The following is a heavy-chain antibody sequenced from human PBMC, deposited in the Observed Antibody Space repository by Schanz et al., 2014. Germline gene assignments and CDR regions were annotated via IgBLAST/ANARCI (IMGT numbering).Heavy chain of an antibody. Sequence: VQLVESGGGLVKPGGSLRLSCAASGFTFNSYAMTWVRQAPGKGLEWVSSISHSGGSKYYADSVKGRFTISRDNSENTLYLQMNSLSADDTAVYYCARDSRPNYDFLTAYYSIDYWGQGTLVTVSS. CDR3: ARDSRPNYDFLTAYYSIDY. V-gene: IGHV3-23*04. D-gene: IGHD3-9*01. CDR2: ISHSGGSK. CDR1: GFTFNSYA. J-gene: IGHJ4*02.